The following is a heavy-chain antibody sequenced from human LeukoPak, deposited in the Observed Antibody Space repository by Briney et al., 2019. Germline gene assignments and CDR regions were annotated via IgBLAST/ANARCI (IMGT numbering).Heavy chain of an antibody. CDR1: GGSISGYY. J-gene: IGHJ4*02. CDR2: IYYSGST. Sequence: SETLSLTCTVSGGSISGYYWSWIRQPPGKGLEWIGYIYYSGSTNYNPSLKSRVTISVDTSKNQFSLKLSSVTAADTAVYYCARGNYGDYDTYYFDYWGQGTLVTVSS. CDR3: ARGNYGDYDTYYFDY. D-gene: IGHD4-17*01. V-gene: IGHV4-59*01.